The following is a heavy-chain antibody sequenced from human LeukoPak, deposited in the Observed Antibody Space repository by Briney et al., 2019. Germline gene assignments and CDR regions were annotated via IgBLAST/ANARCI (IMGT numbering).Heavy chain of an antibody. CDR2: IYYSGST. Sequence: SETLSLTCTVSGGSISSSSYYWGWIRQPPGKGLEWIGSIYYSGSTYYNPSLKSRVTISVDTSKNQFSLKLTSVTAADTAVYYCARGLNYYGSGSYCSDWFDPWGQGTLVTVSS. D-gene: IGHD3-10*01. CDR1: GGSISSSSYY. V-gene: IGHV4-39*07. CDR3: ARGLNYYGSGSYCSDWFDP. J-gene: IGHJ5*02.